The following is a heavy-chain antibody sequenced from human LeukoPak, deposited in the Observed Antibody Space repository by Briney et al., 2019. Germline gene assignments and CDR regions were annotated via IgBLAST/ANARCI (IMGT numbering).Heavy chain of an antibody. Sequence: GGSLRPSCAASGFTVSSNFMSWVRQAPGKGLEWVSVIYSGGSTYYADSVKGRFTISRDNSKNTLYLQMNSLRVEDTAVYYCALGLVIDYWGRGTLVTVSS. V-gene: IGHV3-66*01. D-gene: IGHD3-9*01. CDR2: IYSGGST. CDR3: ALGLVIDY. CDR1: GFTVSSNF. J-gene: IGHJ4*02.